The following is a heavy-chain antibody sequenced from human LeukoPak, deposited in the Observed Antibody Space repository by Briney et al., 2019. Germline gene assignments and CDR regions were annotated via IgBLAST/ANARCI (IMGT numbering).Heavy chain of an antibody. CDR3: AKRGEVANYQYMDV. V-gene: IGHV3-33*06. CDR1: GFTFSNYG. J-gene: IGHJ6*03. Sequence: PGTSLRLSCAASGFTFSNYGIHWVRQAPGKGLEWVAVIWFDGSNKYYADSVKGRFTISRDNSKNTLTLEMNSLRAEDTAIYYCAKRGEVANYQYMDVWGKGTTVTVSS. D-gene: IGHD3-16*01. CDR2: IWFDGSNK.